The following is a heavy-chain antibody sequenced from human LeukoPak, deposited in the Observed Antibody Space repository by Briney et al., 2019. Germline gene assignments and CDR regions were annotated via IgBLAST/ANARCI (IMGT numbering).Heavy chain of an antibody. Sequence: SETLTLPCTVSGGSISSSSYYWGWIRQPPGKGLEWIGSIYYSGSTYYNPSLKSRVTISVDTSKNQFSLKLSSVTAADTAVYYCARPLALVAARPDWFDPWGQGTRVPVSS. D-gene: IGHD6-6*01. J-gene: IGHJ5*02. CDR1: GGSISSSSYY. V-gene: IGHV4-39*01. CDR2: IYYSGST. CDR3: ARPLALVAARPDWFDP.